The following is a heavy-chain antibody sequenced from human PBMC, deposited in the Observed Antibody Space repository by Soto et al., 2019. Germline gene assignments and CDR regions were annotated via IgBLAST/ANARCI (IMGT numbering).Heavy chain of an antibody. CDR3: TNQSDSTTYFDY. V-gene: IGHV4-39*01. J-gene: IGHJ4*02. D-gene: IGHD1-1*01. CDR2: ISHFGSG. CDR1: GGSVSNSKYF. Sequence: LQLQESGPGLVKPSETLSLTCTVSGGSVSNSKYFWVWLRQPPGKGLEWIGTISHFGSGRYNPSLKSPVTISVDTSRNQFPLSLPSVTAADPAVFYCTNQSDSTTYFDYWGPGTLVTVSS.